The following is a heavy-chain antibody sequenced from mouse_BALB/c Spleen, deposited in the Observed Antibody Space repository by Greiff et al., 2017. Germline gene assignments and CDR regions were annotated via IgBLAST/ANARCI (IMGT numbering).Heavy chain of an antibody. V-gene: IGHV1-7*01. CDR2: INPSTGYT. CDR3: ARSSMITRRFAY. J-gene: IGHJ3*01. D-gene: IGHD2-4*01. CDR1: GYTFTSYW. Sequence: QVQLKESGAELAKPGASVKMSCKASGYTFTSYWMHWVKQRPGQGLEWIGYINPSTGYTEYNQKFKDKATLTADKSSSTAYMQLSSLTSEDSAVYYCARSSMITRRFAYWGQGTLVTVSA.